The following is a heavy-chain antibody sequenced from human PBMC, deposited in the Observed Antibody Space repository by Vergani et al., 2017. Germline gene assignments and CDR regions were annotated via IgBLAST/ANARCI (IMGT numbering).Heavy chain of an antibody. CDR1: GFTFNSYA. CDR3: ARPQVVGANNWFDP. D-gene: IGHD2-15*01. Sequence: QLLESGGGLIQPGGSLRLSCAASGFTFNSYAMTWVRQAPGKGLEWVSGINNNGGSTYYADSVKGRFTISRDNAKNSLYLQMNSLRADDTAVYYCARPQVVGANNWFDPWGQGTLVTVSS. J-gene: IGHJ5*02. CDR2: INNNGGST. V-gene: IGHV3-48*04.